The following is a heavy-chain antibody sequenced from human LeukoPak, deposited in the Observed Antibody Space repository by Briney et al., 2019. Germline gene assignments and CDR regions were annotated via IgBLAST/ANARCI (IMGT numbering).Heavy chain of an antibody. Sequence: ASVKVSCKASGYTFTSYGISWVRQAPGQGLEWMGWISAYNGNTNYAQKLQGRVTMTTDTSTSTAYMELRSLRSDDTAVYYCARDSYYYGSGNYRYYMDVWGKGTTVTISS. D-gene: IGHD3-10*01. V-gene: IGHV1-18*01. J-gene: IGHJ6*03. CDR3: ARDSYYYGSGNYRYYMDV. CDR2: ISAYNGNT. CDR1: GYTFTSYG.